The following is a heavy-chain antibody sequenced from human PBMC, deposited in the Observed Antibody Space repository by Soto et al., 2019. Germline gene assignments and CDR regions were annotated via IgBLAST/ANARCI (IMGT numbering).Heavy chain of an antibody. CDR3: ARQAIFGVIIIAFDI. CDR2: IDPSDSYT. V-gene: IGHV5-10-1*01. Sequence: GESLKISCNGSGYSFRSYWITWVRQMPGKGLEWMGRIDPSDSYTNYSPSFQGHVTISADKSISTAYLQWSSLKASDTAMYYCARQAIFGVIIIAFDIWGQGTMVTVSS. CDR1: GYSFRSYW. J-gene: IGHJ3*02. D-gene: IGHD3-3*01.